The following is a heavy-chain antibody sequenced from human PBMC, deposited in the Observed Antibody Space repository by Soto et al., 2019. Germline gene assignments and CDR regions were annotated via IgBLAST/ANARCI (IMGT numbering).Heavy chain of an antibody. V-gene: IGHV2-5*02. D-gene: IGHD4-17*01. J-gene: IGHJ1*01. CDR3: AHLTTVTTPAYLDSAEYFQH. CDR2: IYWDDDK. CDR1: GFSLSTSGVG. Sequence: QITLKESGPTLVKPTQTLTLTCTFSGFSLSTSGVGVGWIRQPPGKALEWLALIYWDDDKRYSPSLKSRLTIPKDTSKNQVVLTMTHMDPVDTATYYCAHLTTVTTPAYLDSAEYFQHWGQGTLVTVSS.